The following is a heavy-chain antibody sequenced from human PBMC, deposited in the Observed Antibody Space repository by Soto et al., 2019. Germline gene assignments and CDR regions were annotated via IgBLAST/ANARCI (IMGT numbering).Heavy chain of an antibody. CDR2: ISHDGNIK. Sequence: QVQLVESGGGVVQPGRSLRLSCGASGFTFTSYAMHWVRQAPGKGLEWVATISHDGNIKYYADSVKGRFAISRDNSMNAIFLQMNSLRPEDTARYYCAIDYETSSAGYYYSGMDVWGHGTTVTVSS. CDR1: GFTFTSYA. V-gene: IGHV3-30*09. D-gene: IGHD2-2*01. CDR3: AIDYETSSAGYYYSGMDV. J-gene: IGHJ6*02.